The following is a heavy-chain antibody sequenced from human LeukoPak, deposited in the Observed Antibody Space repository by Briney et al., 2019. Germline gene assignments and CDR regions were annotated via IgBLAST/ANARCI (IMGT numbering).Heavy chain of an antibody. Sequence: PSETLSLTCAVYGGSFSGYYWSWIRQPPGKGLEWIGEINHSGSTNYNPSLKSRVTISVDTSKNQFSLKLSSVTAADTAVYYCARTGYYDSSGLSKYWGQGTLVTVSS. J-gene: IGHJ4*02. CDR1: GGSFSGYY. CDR3: ARTGYYDSSGLSKY. V-gene: IGHV4-34*01. D-gene: IGHD3-22*01. CDR2: INHSGST.